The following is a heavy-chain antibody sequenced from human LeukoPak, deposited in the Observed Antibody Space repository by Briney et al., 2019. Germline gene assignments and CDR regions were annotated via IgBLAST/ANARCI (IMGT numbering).Heavy chain of an antibody. D-gene: IGHD3-10*01. V-gene: IGHV4-59*08. CDR1: GGSISSYY. J-gene: IGHJ4*02. CDR2: IYYSGST. CDR3: ARTSITMVRGVPFDY. Sequence: SETLSLTCTDPGGSISSYYWSWIRQPPGKGLEWIGYIYYSGSTNYNPSLKSRVTISVDTSKNQFSLKLSSVTAADTAVYYCARTSITMVRGVPFDYWGQGTLVTVSS.